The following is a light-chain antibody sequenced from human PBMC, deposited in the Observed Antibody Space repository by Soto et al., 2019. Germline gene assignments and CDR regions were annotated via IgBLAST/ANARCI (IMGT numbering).Light chain of an antibody. CDR3: SSYTGISDTLVG. Sequence: QSALTQPASVSGSPGQSITISCTGTSSDVGGYKYVSWYQQHPGKAPKLLIYEVSNRPSGVSNRFSGSKSGNTASLTISGLQAEYEADYYYSSYTGISDTLVGFGRGTKLTVL. J-gene: IGLJ2*01. CDR1: SSDVGGYKY. V-gene: IGLV2-14*01. CDR2: EVS.